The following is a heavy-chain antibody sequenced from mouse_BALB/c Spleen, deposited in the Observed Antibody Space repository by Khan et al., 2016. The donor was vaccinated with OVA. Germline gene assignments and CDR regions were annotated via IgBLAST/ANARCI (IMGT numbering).Heavy chain of an antibody. CDR1: GFSLTNYG. D-gene: IGHD2-10*01. CDR2: IWGDGST. CDR3: ARQPYYHYNIMDY. V-gene: IGHV2-6-1*01. J-gene: IGHJ4*01. Sequence: QVQLKQSGPGLVAPSQSLSITCTISGFSLTNYGVHWVRQPPGKGLEWLVVIWGDGSTTYNSALKSRLTISKDNSKSQVFLKMNSLQTDGTAMYFCARQPYYHYNIMDYWGQGTSVTVSS.